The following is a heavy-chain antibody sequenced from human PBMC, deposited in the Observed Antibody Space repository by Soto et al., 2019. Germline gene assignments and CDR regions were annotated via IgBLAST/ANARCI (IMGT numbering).Heavy chain of an antibody. CDR2: INDSGII. CDR3: ARGLIVWFGELSRRGGYYYYMDV. CDR1: GGSFSGYQ. V-gene: IGHV4-34*01. Sequence: QVQLQQWGAGLLKPSETLSLTCAGYGGSFSGYQWSWIRQTPGKGLEWIGEINDSGIINYNPSLKSRVTILVDTAKKQISLKLSSVTAADTAVYYCARGLIVWFGELSRRGGYYYYMDVWGKGTTVTVSS. D-gene: IGHD3-10*01. J-gene: IGHJ6*03.